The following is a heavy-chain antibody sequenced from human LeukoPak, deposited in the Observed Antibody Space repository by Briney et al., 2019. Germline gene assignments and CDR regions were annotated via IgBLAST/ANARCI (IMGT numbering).Heavy chain of an antibody. CDR2: IYTSGST. CDR1: GGSISSGSYY. Sequence: KPSQTLSLTCTVSGGSISSGSYYWSWIRQPAGKGLEWIGRIYTSGSTNYNPSLKSRVTISVDTSKNQFSLKLSSVTAADTAVYYRARDSAAAGTSFDYWGQGTLVTVSS. V-gene: IGHV4-61*02. J-gene: IGHJ4*02. CDR3: ARDSAAAGTSFDY. D-gene: IGHD6-13*01.